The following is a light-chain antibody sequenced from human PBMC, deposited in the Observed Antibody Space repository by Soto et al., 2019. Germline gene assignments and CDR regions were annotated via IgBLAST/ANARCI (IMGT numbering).Light chain of an antibody. CDR2: DNN. J-gene: IGLJ2*01. CDR1: SSNIGNNY. V-gene: IGLV1-51*01. CDR3: DTWDSSLSAVV. Sequence: QSVLMQPPSVSAAPGQKVTISCSGSSSNIGNNYVSWFQQFPGTAPKLLIYDNNKRPSGIPDRFSGSKSGTSATLGITGLQTGDEAEYYCDTWDSSLSAVVFGGGTKLTVL.